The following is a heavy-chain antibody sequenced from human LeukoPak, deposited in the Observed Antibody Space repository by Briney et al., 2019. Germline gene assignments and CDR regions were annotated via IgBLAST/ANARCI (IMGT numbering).Heavy chain of an antibody. J-gene: IGHJ5*02. CDR3: ATQTGEYCSSTSCLMVRGVPSSPNWFDP. D-gene: IGHD2-2*01. Sequence: SETLSLTCTVSGGSISRGSYYWSWIRQPAGKGLEWIGRIYTSGSTNYNPSLKSRVTISVDTSKNQFSLKLSSVTAADTAVYYCATQTGEYCSSTSCLMVRGVPSSPNWFDPWGQGTLVTVSS. CDR2: IYTSGST. V-gene: IGHV4-61*02. CDR1: GGSISRGSYY.